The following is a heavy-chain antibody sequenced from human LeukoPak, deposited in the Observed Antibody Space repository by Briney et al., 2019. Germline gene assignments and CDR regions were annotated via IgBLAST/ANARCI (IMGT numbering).Heavy chain of an antibody. CDR2: IGTAGER. Sequence: GGSLRLSCAASGVTFSSYDIHSVRQATGKGLVWVSGIGTAGERYFPGFVKGRFTISRDNAKNSLYLQMNSLRADDTAVYYCARETIAAAGPNNYYYYYYIDVWGKGTTVTTSS. CDR1: GVTFSSYD. D-gene: IGHD6-13*01. V-gene: IGHV3-13*01. J-gene: IGHJ6*03. CDR3: ARETIAAAGPNNYYYYYYIDV.